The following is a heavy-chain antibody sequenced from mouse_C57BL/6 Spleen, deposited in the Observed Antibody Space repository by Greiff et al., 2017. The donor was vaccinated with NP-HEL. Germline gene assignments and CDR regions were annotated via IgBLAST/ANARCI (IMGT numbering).Heavy chain of an antibody. CDR1: GYSITSGYY. J-gene: IGHJ1*03. CDR3: ARDPDYYGSSYDWYFDG. V-gene: IGHV3-6*01. Sequence: EVQLQQSGPGLVKPSQSLSLTCSVTGYSITSGYYWNWIRQFPGNKLEWMGYISYDGSNNYNPSLKNRISITRDTTKNQFFLKLNSVTTEDTATYYCARDPDYYGSSYDWYFDGWGTRTTVTVSS. D-gene: IGHD1-1*01. CDR2: ISYDGSN.